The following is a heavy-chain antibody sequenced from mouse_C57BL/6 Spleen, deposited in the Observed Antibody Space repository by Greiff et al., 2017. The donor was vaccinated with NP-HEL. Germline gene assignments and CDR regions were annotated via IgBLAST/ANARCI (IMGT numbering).Heavy chain of an antibody. Sequence: EVKLMESGGGLVKPGGSLKLSCAASGFTFSDYGMHWVRQAPEKGLEWVAYISSGSSTIYYADTVKGRFTISRDNAKNTLFLQMTSLRSEDTAMYYCARVWEEYFDYWGQGTTLTVSS. CDR1: GFTFSDYG. V-gene: IGHV5-17*01. CDR3: ARVWEEYFDY. J-gene: IGHJ2*01. CDR2: ISSGSSTI. D-gene: IGHD4-1*01.